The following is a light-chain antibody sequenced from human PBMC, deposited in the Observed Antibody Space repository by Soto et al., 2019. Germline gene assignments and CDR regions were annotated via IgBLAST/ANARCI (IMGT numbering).Light chain of an antibody. J-gene: IGKJ4*01. Sequence: EIVMTQSPGTLSVSPGERATLSCRASQSVSSNLAWYQQKPGQAPRLLIYGASTRATGIPARFSGSGSGTEFTLTISSLQSEDFAVYYCQRYNNWPPLTFGGGTKVEIK. V-gene: IGKV3-15*01. CDR3: QRYNNWPPLT. CDR2: GAS. CDR1: QSVSSN.